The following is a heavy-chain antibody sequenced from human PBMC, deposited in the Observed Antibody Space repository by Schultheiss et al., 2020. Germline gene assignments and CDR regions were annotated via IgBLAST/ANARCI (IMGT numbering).Heavy chain of an antibody. D-gene: IGHD3-10*01. CDR3: ANHYSITMVSATMATTVDDAFDI. V-gene: IGHV4-4*02. Sequence: SETLSLTCAVSGGSISSNNWWTWVRQPPGKGLEWIAEIYHTGAINYNPSLKTRVTISIDKSKNQFSLKVTSVTAADTAVYYCANHYSITMVSATMATTVDDAFDIWGQGTMVTVSS. CDR1: GGSISSNNW. CDR2: IYHTGAI. J-gene: IGHJ3*02.